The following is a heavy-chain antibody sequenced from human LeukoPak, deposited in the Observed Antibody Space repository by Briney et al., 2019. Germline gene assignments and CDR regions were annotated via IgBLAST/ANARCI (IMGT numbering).Heavy chain of an antibody. CDR3: ARYDFWSGYISG. Sequence: PGRCLRLSCAASGFTFDDYAVHWVRQAPGKGLEWVSGITWNSGSIGYADSVKGRFTISRDNAKNSLYLQMNSLRAEDTAVYYCARYDFWSGYISGWGQGSLVTVSS. V-gene: IGHV3-9*01. CDR1: GFTFDDYA. CDR2: ITWNSGSI. D-gene: IGHD3-3*01. J-gene: IGHJ4*02.